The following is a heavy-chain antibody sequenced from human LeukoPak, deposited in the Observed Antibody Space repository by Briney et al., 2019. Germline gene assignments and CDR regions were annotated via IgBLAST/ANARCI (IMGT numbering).Heavy chain of an antibody. CDR1: GFTFSNHA. Sequence: GGSLRLSCAASGFTFSNHAMNWIRQAPGKGLEWVSIISGSGTVTYYADSVKGRFTISRDNSKNTLYLQMNSLRAEDTAVYYCAKTSVGEGRIIGSGYFDNWGQGTLVTVSS. V-gene: IGHV3-23*01. D-gene: IGHD2-15*01. CDR3: AKTSVGEGRIIGSGYFDN. J-gene: IGHJ4*02. CDR2: ISGSGTVT.